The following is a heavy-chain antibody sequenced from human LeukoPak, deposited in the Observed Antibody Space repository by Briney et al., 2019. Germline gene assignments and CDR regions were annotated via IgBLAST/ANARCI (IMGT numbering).Heavy chain of an antibody. J-gene: IGHJ4*02. D-gene: IGHD3-10*01. Sequence: GGSLRLSCAASGFTSSSYAMTWVRQPPGKGLEWVSSITGSGANTYYADSVKGRFTISRDNSKSTLYLQMNSLRAEDTAVYYCARGRGLFPSSNDYWGQGTLVTVSS. CDR1: GFTSSSYA. V-gene: IGHV3-23*01. CDR3: ARGRGLFPSSNDY. CDR2: ITGSGANT.